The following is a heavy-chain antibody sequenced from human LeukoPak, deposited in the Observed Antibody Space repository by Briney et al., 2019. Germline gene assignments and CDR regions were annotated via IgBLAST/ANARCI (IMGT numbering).Heavy chain of an antibody. CDR2: IYHSGST. CDR1: GYSISSGYY. J-gene: IGHJ5*02. CDR3: ASQGYCSSTSCYDSWWFDP. D-gene: IGHD2-2*01. V-gene: IGHV4-38-2*01. Sequence: PSETLSLTCAVSGYSISSGYYWGWIRQPPGKGLEWIGSIYHSGSTYYNPSLKSRVTISVDTSKNQFSLKLSSVTAADSAVYYCASQGYCSSTSCYDSWWFDPWGQGTLDTVSS.